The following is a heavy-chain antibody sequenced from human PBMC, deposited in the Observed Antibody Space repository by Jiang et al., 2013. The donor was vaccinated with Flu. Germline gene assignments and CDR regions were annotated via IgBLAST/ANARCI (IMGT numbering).Heavy chain of an antibody. CDR3: AREKASKPADGHLDY. CDR1: GYTLTSYY. Sequence: VQLVESGAEVKKPGASVRVSCKASGYTLTSYYMHWVRQAPGQGLEWMGIINPSGGSTSFAQKFQGRVTMTADTSTATVYMELSSLRSEDTAVYFCAREKASKPADGHLDYWG. CDR2: INPSGGST. J-gene: IGHJ4*01. D-gene: IGHD6-13*01. V-gene: IGHV1-46*01.